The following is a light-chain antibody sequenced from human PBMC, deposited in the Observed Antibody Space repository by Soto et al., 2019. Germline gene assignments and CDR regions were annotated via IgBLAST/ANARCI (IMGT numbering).Light chain of an antibody. CDR3: QQRRNWPIT. CDR2: DAS. Sequence: EIVLTQSPATLSLSPGERATLSCRVSENINTYLAWYQQKPGQVPRLLMYDASNRATGIPARFSGSGSGTDFTLTISSLEPEDFAVYYWQQRRNWPITFGGGTKVEIK. J-gene: IGKJ4*01. V-gene: IGKV3-11*01. CDR1: ENINTY.